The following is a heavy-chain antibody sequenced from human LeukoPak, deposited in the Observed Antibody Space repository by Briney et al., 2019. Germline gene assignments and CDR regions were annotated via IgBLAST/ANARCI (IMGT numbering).Heavy chain of an antibody. CDR2: INHSGST. CDR1: GGSFSGYY. CDR3: ARAYALTMVRGVSWPFDY. D-gene: IGHD3-10*01. Sequence: SETLSLTCAVYGGSFSGYYWSWIRQPPGKGLEWIGEINHSGSTNYNPSLKSRVTISVDTSKNQFSLKLSSVTAADTAVYYCARAYALTMVRGVSWPFDYWGQGTLVTVSS. V-gene: IGHV4-34*01. J-gene: IGHJ4*02.